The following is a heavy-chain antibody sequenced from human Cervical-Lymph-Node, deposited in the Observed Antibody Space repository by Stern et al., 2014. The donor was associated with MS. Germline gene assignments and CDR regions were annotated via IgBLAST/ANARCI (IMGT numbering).Heavy chain of an antibody. J-gene: IGHJ4*02. CDR2: ITTLFDAT. D-gene: IGHD2-21*01. Sequence: VPLVESGAAVKKPGSSVKVSCQTSGGTFSTFANGWVRQAPGQGLEWMGGITTLFDATNYAQKFQGRLTITADESTSTAYMELSSLRPDDTAMYYCARGDSEAPIYYFDYWGQGTLVTVSS. CDR1: GGTFSTFA. CDR3: ARGDSEAPIYYFDY. V-gene: IGHV1-69*01.